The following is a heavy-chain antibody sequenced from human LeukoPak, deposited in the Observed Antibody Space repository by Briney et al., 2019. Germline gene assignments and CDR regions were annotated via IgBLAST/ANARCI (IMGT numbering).Heavy chain of an antibody. J-gene: IGHJ4*02. CDR3: AREGHTYGSDY. V-gene: IGHV3-7*03. CDR1: GFTFSSYW. Sequence: GGSLRLSCAASGFTFSSYWMTWVRQAPGKGLEWVANIKQDGSEKYYVDSVKGRFTISRDNAKNSLYLQMNSLRADDTAVYYCAREGHTYGSDYWGQGTLVTVSS. D-gene: IGHD4-17*01. CDR2: IKQDGSEK.